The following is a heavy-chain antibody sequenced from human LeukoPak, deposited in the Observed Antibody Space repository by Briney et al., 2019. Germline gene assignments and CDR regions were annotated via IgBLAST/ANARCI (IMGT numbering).Heavy chain of an antibody. CDR2: ISAYNGNT. J-gene: IGHJ3*02. D-gene: IGHD3-22*01. CDR3: ARDIRAWDSSPAHAFDI. V-gene: IGHV1-18*01. Sequence: GASVKVSCKASGGTFSSYAISWVRQAPGQGLEWMGWISAYNGNTNYAQKLQGRVTMTTDTSTSTAYMELRSLRSDDTAVYYCARDIRAWDSSPAHAFDIWGQGTMVTVSS. CDR1: GGTFSSYA.